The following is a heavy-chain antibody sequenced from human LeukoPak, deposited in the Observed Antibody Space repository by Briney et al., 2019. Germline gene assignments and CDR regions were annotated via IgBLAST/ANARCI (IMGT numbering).Heavy chain of an antibody. V-gene: IGHV1-18*01. CDR2: ISAYNGNT. CDR3: ARVDPRPYYDFWSGYSAMDAFDI. D-gene: IGHD3-3*01. J-gene: IGHJ3*02. CDR1: GYTFTSYG. Sequence: GASVKVSCKASGYTFTSYGISWVRQAPGQGLEWMGWISAYNGNTNYAQKLQGRVTMTTDTSTSTAYMELRSLRSDDTAVYYCARVDPRPYYDFWSGYSAMDAFDIWGQGTMVTVSS.